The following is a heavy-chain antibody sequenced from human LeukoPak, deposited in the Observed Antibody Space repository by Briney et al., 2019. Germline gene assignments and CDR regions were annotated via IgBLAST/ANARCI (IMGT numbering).Heavy chain of an antibody. CDR1: GLTFSYYA. V-gene: IGHV3-23*01. D-gene: IGHD3-9*01. CDR3: VKARGGISRYFDLLGWASALDH. Sequence: GGSLRLSCAPSGLTFSYYARRWVRQAPGKGLDGFPGISAIGVGAYYADSVKGRFTISRDNSKNTLPMQMNNLRAEDTAVYYCVKARGGISRYFDLLGWASALDHWGQGTLVTVSS. J-gene: IGHJ4*02. CDR2: ISAIGVGA.